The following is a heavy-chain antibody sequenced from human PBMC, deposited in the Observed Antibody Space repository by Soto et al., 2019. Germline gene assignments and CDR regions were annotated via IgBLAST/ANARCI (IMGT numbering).Heavy chain of an antibody. J-gene: IGHJ4*02. V-gene: IGHV1-8*01. CDR3: EKVSRKGSAIDFDY. Sequence: QVQLVQSGAELKKPGASVKVSCKASGYTFSNYDMNWVRQATGQGPEWIGWVNPNNGDTGYAQKFQGRVTLTTDTSTPTAYMKLTSLRSEDTAIYYCEKVSRKGSAIDFDYWGQGTLITVS. CDR1: GYTFSNYD. D-gene: IGHD3-10*01. CDR2: VNPNNGDT.